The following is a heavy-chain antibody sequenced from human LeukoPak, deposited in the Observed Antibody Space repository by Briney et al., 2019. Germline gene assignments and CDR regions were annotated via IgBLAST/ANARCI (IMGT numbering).Heavy chain of an antibody. J-gene: IGHJ4*02. Sequence: ASVKVSCKASGYTFTGYYMHWVRQAPGQGGEGRGWINPNSGGTNYAQKFQGRVTMTRDTSISTAYMELSRLRSDDTAVYYCARGVGATYGDYFDYWGQGTLVTVSS. CDR3: ARGVGATYGDYFDY. CDR1: GYTFTGYY. V-gene: IGHV1-2*02. D-gene: IGHD1-26*01. CDR2: INPNSGGT.